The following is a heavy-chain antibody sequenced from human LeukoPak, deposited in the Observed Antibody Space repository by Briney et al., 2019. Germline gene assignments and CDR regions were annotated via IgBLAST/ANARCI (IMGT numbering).Heavy chain of an antibody. CDR1: GFTFSSYA. CDR2: ISASGGST. J-gene: IGHJ4*02. Sequence: GGSLRLSCAASGFTFSSYAMSWVRQAPVKGLEWVSGISASGGSTYYADSVKGRFTISRDNSKNTLYLQMNSLRAEDTAVYYCAKIPVSYSSGWSNFDYWGQGTLATVSS. CDR3: AKIPVSYSSGWSNFDY. D-gene: IGHD6-19*01. V-gene: IGHV3-23*01.